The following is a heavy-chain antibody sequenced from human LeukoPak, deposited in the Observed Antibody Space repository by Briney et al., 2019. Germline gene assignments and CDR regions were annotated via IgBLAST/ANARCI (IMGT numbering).Heavy chain of an antibody. CDR1: GGSFSGYY. J-gene: IGHJ5*02. V-gene: IGHV4-34*01. CDR3: ARERKKDCSSTSCYVFHWFDP. D-gene: IGHD2-2*01. CDR2: INHSGST. Sequence: SETLSLTCAVYGGSFSGYYWSWIRQPPGKGLEWIGEINHSGSTNYNPSLKSRVTISADTSKNQFSLKLSSVTAADTAVYYCARERKKDCSSTSCYVFHWFDPWGQGTLVTVSS.